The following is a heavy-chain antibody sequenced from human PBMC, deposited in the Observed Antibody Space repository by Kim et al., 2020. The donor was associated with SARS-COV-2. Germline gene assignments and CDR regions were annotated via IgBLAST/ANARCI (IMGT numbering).Heavy chain of an antibody. CDR3: ARVSDVTGARYYFDY. V-gene: IGHV4-31*02. J-gene: IGHJ4*02. Sequence: PSLKSRVTISVDTSKNQFSLKLSSVTAADTAVYYCARVSDVTGARYYFDYWGQGTLVTVSS. D-gene: IGHD1-20*01.